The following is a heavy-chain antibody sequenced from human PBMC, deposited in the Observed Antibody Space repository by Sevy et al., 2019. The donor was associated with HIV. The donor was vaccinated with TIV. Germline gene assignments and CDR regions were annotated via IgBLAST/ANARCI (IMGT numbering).Heavy chain of an antibody. CDR3: TNTGNGFDY. V-gene: IGHV1-2*02. CDR2: INPNSGGT. CDR1: GYTFTGYY. Sequence: ASVKVSCKASGYTFTGYYMHWVRRAPGQGLEWVGWINPNSGGTNYAQKFQGRVTMTRDTSINKAYMELSSLRPDDTAIYYCTNTGNGFDYWGQGTLVTVSS. D-gene: IGHD2-8*01. J-gene: IGHJ4*02.